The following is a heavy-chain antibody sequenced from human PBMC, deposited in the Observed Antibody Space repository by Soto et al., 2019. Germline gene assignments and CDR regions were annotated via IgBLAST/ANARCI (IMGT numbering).Heavy chain of an antibody. Sequence: GGSLRLSCAASGFTFSNYTMNWVRQAPGKGLEWVSSINNSSRYIYYANSVKGRFTISRDNAKNSLYLQMNSLRAEDTAVYFWAGGEKNSEYRPGNSWGREPQVTVPS. J-gene: IGHJ4*02. CDR3: AGGEKNSEYRPGNS. D-gene: IGHD1-26*01. CDR2: INNSSRYI. CDR1: GFTFSNYT. V-gene: IGHV3-21*01.